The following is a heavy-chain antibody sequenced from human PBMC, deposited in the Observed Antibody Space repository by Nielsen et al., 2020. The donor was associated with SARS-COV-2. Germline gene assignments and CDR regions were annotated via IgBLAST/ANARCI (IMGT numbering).Heavy chain of an antibody. CDR1: GFTFGDYA. CDR2: IRSNAYGGQS. Sequence: GGSLRLSCTASGFTFGDYAMSWVRQAPGKGLEWVGFIRSNAYGGQSEYAASVKGRYTISRDDSKNIAYLQMNSLKAEERAVYYCTRGGSASYCSGGSCLRGQGTLVTVSS. CDR3: TRGGSASYCSGGSCL. D-gene: IGHD2-15*01. V-gene: IGHV3-49*04. J-gene: IGHJ4*02.